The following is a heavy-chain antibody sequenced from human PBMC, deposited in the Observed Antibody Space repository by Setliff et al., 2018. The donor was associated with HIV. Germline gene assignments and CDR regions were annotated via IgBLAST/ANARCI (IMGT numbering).Heavy chain of an antibody. J-gene: IGHJ4*02. D-gene: IGHD6-19*01. CDR1: GFTFSSYW. CDR2: INSDGSST. Sequence: GGSLRLSCAASGFTFSSYWMHWVRQAPGKGLVWVSRINSDGSSTTYADSVKGRFTISRDDARNTVYLHMNSLRAEDTAVYYCARDLPLSGREGEFDYWGQGTQVTVSS. V-gene: IGHV3-74*01. CDR3: ARDLPLSGREGEFDY.